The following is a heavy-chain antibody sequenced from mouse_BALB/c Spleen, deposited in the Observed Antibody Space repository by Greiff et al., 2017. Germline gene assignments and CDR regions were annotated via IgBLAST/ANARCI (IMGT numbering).Heavy chain of an antibody. CDR2: ISYDGSN. J-gene: IGHJ2*01. D-gene: IGHD2-14*01. CDR1: GYSITSGYY. Sequence: EVKLMVSGPGLVKPSQSLSLTCSVTGYSITSGYYWNWIRQFPGNKLEWMGYISYDGSNNYNPSLKNRISITRDTSKNQFFLKLNSVTTEDTATYYCARGSYYRYDEDYWGQGTTLTVSS. CDR3: ARGSYYRYDEDY. V-gene: IGHV3-6*02.